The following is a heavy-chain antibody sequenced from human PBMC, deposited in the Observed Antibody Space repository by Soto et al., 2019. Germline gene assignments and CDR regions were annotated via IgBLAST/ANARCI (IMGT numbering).Heavy chain of an antibody. D-gene: IGHD3-10*01. CDR1: GYTFTNYG. Sequence: ASVKVSCKASGYTFTNYGITWVRQAPGQGLDWMGWISAYNGFTSYAQKFQGRVTMTTDTSTTTAYMELRSLRSDDTAVYYCARGGTYYDPSKTYSEFGLGEDDYWGQGTLVTVSS. CDR2: ISAYNGFT. CDR3: ARGGTYYDPSKTYSEFGLGEDDY. V-gene: IGHV1-18*01. J-gene: IGHJ4*02.